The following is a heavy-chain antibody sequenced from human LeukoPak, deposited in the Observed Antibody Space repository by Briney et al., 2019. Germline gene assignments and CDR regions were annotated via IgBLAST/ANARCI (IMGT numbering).Heavy chain of an antibody. Sequence: GGSLRLSCVASGFTSSNYGMHWVRQAPGKGLEWVAFISYDGSNKYYADSVKGRFTISRDKSKNTLYLQMNSLRAEDTAVYYCARGSTRLGELSFEDYWGQGTLVTVSS. CDR2: ISYDGSNK. V-gene: IGHV3-30*03. CDR1: GFTSSNYG. CDR3: ARGSTRLGELSFEDY. J-gene: IGHJ4*02. D-gene: IGHD3-16*02.